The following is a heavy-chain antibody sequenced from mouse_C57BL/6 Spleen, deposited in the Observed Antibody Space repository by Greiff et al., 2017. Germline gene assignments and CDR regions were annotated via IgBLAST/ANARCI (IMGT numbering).Heavy chain of an antibody. CDR3: ASRRGSSYWYFDV. V-gene: IGHV1-82*01. CDR2: IYPGDGDT. J-gene: IGHJ1*03. CDR1: GYAFSSSW. Sequence: VQGVESGPELVKPGASVKISCKASGYAFSSSWMNWVKQRPGKGLEWIGRIYPGDGDTNYNGKFKGKATLTADKSSSTAYMQLSSLTSEDSAVYFCASRRGSSYWYFDVWGTGTTVTVSS. D-gene: IGHD1-1*01.